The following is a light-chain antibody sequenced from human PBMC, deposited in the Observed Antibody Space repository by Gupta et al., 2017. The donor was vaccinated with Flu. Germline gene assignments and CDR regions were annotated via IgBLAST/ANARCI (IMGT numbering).Light chain of an antibody. J-gene: IGLJ3*02. CDR2: EVS. CDR1: SSDVGGYNY. Sequence: TSSDVGGYNYVSWYQQHTGKAPKLMIYEVSNRTSGVSNRFSGSKSGNTASLTISGIQAEDEADYYGSAYTSSSTPVFGGGTKLTVL. CDR3: SAYTSSSTPV. V-gene: IGLV2-14*01.